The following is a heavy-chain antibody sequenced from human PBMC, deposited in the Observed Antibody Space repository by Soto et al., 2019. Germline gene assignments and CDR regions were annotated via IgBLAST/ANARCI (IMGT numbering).Heavy chain of an antibody. J-gene: IGHJ4*02. CDR2: ISGTGGT. CDR3: AKDRRGAYCSGGICYSPDY. D-gene: IGHD2-15*01. Sequence: EVQLWESGGGLVQPGGSLRLSCAVSGFTFSSHVMSWVRQAPGKGLEWVSAISGTGGTYYADSVKGRFTISRDNSKNALYLQMNNLRDEDTAVYYCAKDRRGAYCSGGICYSPDYWGQGTLVIVFS. CDR1: GFTFSSHV. V-gene: IGHV3-23*01.